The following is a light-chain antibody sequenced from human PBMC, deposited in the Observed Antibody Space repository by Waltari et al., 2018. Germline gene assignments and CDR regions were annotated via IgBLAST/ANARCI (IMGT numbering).Light chain of an antibody. CDR1: RPTLRRAYQ. Sequence: QSVLTQPPSVSGAPGQRVTISRTGTRPTLRRAYQVHWYQQPPGTAPKLLIYSNFNRPSGVPDRFSGSKSGTSAFLAISGLQAEDEADYYCQSYDSSLRDVFGTGTKVTVL. V-gene: IGLV1-40*01. CDR3: QSYDSSLRDV. CDR2: SNF. J-gene: IGLJ1*01.